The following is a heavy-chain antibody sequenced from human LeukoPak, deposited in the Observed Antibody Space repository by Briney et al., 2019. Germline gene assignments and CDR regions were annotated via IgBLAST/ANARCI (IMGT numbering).Heavy chain of an antibody. V-gene: IGHV3-21*01. J-gene: IGHJ4*02. CDR3: AKEAAAVGVDY. CDR1: GFTFSSYS. CDR2: ISSSSSYI. D-gene: IGHD6-13*01. Sequence: GGSLRLSCAASGFTFSSYSMNWVRQAPGKGLEWVSSISSSSSYIYYADSVKGRFTISRDNAKNSLYLQMNSLRAEDTAVYYCAKEAAAVGVDYWGQGTLVTVSS.